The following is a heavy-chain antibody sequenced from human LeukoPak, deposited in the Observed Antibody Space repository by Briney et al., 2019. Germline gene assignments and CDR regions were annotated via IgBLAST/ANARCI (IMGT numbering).Heavy chain of an antibody. CDR2: IYYSGNT. CDR3: ARVAPTYPDFWWGFDYYMDV. D-gene: IGHD3-3*01. J-gene: IGHJ6*03. V-gene: IGHV4-59*01. Sequence: PSETLSLTCTVSGGSISSYYWTWIRQPPGKGLEWIGYIYYSGNTNYNPSLKSRVTISSDTSKNQFSLKLSSVTAADTAVYYCARVAPTYPDFWWGFDYYMDVWGKGTTVTVSS. CDR1: GGSISSYY.